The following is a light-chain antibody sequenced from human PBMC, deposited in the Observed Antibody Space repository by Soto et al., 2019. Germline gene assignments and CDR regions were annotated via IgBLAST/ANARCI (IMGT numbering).Light chain of an antibody. CDR1: SGHSSYA. V-gene: IGLV4-69*01. CDR2: LNSDGSH. J-gene: IGLJ2*01. CDR3: QTWGTGIQV. Sequence: QSVLTQSPSASASLGASVKLTCTLSSGHSSYAIAWHQQQPEKGPRYLMKLNSDGSHSKGDGIPDRFSGSSSGAERYLTISSLQSEDEADNYCQTWGTGIQVFGGGTKVTV.